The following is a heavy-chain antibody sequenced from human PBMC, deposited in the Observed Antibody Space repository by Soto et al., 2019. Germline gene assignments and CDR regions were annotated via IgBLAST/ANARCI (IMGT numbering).Heavy chain of an antibody. V-gene: IGHV1-69*02. Sequence: QVQLVQSGAEVKKPGSSVKVSCKASGGTFSSYTISWVRQAPGQGLEWMGRIIPILGIANYAQKFQGRDTITADKSTSTAYVELSSLRSEDTAVYYCARGGGEITMVRGVINYYYGMDVWGQGTTVTVSS. CDR2: IIPILGIA. CDR1: GGTFSSYT. J-gene: IGHJ6*02. CDR3: ARGGGEITMVRGVINYYYGMDV. D-gene: IGHD3-10*01.